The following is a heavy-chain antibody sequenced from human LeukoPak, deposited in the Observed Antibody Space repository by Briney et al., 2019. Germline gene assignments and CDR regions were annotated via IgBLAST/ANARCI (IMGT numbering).Heavy chain of an antibody. CDR3: ARDHRYAFDN. D-gene: IGHD5-12*01. CDR2: IGISSGNT. J-gene: IGHJ4*01. CDR1: GFTFGDYA. V-gene: IGHV3-11*06. Sequence: GGSLRLSCTASGFTFGDYAMNWVRQAPGKGLEWISYIGISSGNTKYADSVKGRFTISRDKARNSLYLQMNSLRVEDTAMYYCARDHRYAFDNWGHGTLVTVSS.